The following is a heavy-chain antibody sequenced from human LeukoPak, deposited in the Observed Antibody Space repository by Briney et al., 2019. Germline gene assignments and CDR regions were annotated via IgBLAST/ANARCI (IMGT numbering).Heavy chain of an antibody. J-gene: IGHJ6*03. Sequence: SETLSLTCTVSGYSISSSGYYWGWIRQPPGKGLEWIGTIYHSGNTYYNPSLASRVIILVDTSKNEFSLQLGPVTAADTAVYYCARGYSGSSSWLYYYNMGVWGGGATVTVSS. D-gene: IGHD6-6*01. CDR2: IYHSGNT. CDR3: ARGYSGSSSWLYYYNMGV. CDR1: GYSISSSGYY. V-gene: IGHV4-38-2*02.